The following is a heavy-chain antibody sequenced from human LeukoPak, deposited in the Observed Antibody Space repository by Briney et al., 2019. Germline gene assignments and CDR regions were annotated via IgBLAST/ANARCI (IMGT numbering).Heavy chain of an antibody. Sequence: GESLKISCKGSGYSFTSYWIGWVRQMPGKGLEWMGIIYPGDSDTRYSPSFQGQVTISADKSISTAYLQWSSLEASDTAMYYCPNFTGYYYDRRGNRRAFNIWAQGPMVTASS. J-gene: IGHJ3*02. D-gene: IGHD3-22*01. CDR3: PNFTGYYYDRRGNRRAFNI. CDR2: IYPGDSDT. V-gene: IGHV5-51*01. CDR1: GYSFTSYW.